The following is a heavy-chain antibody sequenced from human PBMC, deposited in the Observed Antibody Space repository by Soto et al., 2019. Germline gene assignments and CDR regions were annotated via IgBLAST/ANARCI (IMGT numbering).Heavy chain of an antibody. CDR3: ARRRRSGWYVMEYFEL. J-gene: IGHJ2*01. Sequence: ETLSLTCTVSGGSISSYYRSWIRQLPGKGLEWIGYIYYSGSTNYNPSLKSRVTISVDTSKNQFSLKLSSVTAADTAVYYCARRRRSGWYVMEYFELWGRGNLVTVSP. CDR2: IYYSGST. V-gene: IGHV4-59*08. CDR1: GGSISSYY. D-gene: IGHD6-19*01.